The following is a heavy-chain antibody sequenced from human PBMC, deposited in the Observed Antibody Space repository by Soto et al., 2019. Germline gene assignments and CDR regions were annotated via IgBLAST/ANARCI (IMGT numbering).Heavy chain of an antibody. Sequence: EVQLVESGGGLVQPGGSLRLSCVASGFTFDDYAMEWVRQAPGKGLEWVSGISWSSGRIDYADSVRGRFIISRDNAKKSLYLQMNSLTAEDTALYFCVRDIGSGAVGGYYYGLDVWGQGTTVTVSS. V-gene: IGHV3-9*01. CDR3: VRDIGSGAVGGYYYGLDV. J-gene: IGHJ6*02. CDR1: GFTFDDYA. D-gene: IGHD3-16*01. CDR2: ISWSSGRI.